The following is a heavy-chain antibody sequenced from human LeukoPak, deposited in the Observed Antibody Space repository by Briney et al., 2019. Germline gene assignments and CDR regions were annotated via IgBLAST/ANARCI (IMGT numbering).Heavy chain of an antibody. D-gene: IGHD1-26*01. Sequence: GRSLRLSCAASGFTFSSYGMHWVRQAPGKGLEWVAVIWYDGSNKYYADSVKGRFTISRDNAKNSLYLQMNSLRAEDTAVYYCASGSSTYGMDVWGQGTTVTVSS. J-gene: IGHJ6*02. CDR3: ASGSSTYGMDV. V-gene: IGHV3-33*03. CDR2: IWYDGSNK. CDR1: GFTFSSYG.